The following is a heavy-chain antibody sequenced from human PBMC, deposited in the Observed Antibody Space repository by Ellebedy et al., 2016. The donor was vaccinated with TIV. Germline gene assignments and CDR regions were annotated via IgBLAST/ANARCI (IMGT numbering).Heavy chain of an antibody. J-gene: IGHJ1*01. D-gene: IGHD3-10*01. Sequence: PGGSLRLSCAASGFTVSSNYMSWVRQAPGKGLEWVSAIYSSGTTYYADSVKGRFTISRDNFKSTLYLQMNSLRAEDTAVYYCARHLTTMVRGVQYFQHWGQGTLVIVSS. CDR2: IYSSGTT. V-gene: IGHV3-66*04. CDR1: GFTVSSNY. CDR3: ARHLTTMVRGVQYFQH.